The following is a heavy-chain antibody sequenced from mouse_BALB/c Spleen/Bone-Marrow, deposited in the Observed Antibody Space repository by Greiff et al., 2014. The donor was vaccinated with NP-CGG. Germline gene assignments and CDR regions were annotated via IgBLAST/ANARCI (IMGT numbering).Heavy chain of an antibody. CDR3: ARRGVYDYPWFVY. V-gene: IGHV1-4*01. J-gene: IGHJ3*01. D-gene: IGHD2-4*01. CDR2: INPSSDYT. CDR1: GYTFTTHT. Sequence: QVQLKESGAELARPGASVKMSCRASGYTFTTHTVHWVKQRPGQGLEWIGYINPSSDYTNYNQKFKDKATLTADKSSSTAYMQLSSLTSEDSAVYYCARRGVYDYPWFVYWGQGTLVTVSA.